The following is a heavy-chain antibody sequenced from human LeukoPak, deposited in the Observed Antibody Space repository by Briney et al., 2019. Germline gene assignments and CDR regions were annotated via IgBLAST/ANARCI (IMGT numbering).Heavy chain of an antibody. CDR3: AMGVGAPEDLAVAADFDY. D-gene: IGHD6-19*01. J-gene: IGHJ4*02. V-gene: IGHV3-23*01. CDR2: ISGSGGST. Sequence: GGTLRLSCAASGFTFSSYGMSWVRQAPGKGLEWVSAISGSGGSTYYADSVKGRFTISRDNSKNTLYLQMNSLRAEDTAVYYCAMGVGAPEDLAVAADFDYWGQGTLATVSS. CDR1: GFTFSSYG.